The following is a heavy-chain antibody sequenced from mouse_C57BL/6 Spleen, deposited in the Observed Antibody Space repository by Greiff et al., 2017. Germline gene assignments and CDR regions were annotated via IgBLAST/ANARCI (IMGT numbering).Heavy chain of an antibody. V-gene: IGHV1-82*01. Sequence: QVQLQQSGPELVKPGASVKISCKASGYAFSSSWMNWVKQRPGTGLEWIGRIYPGDGDTNYNGKFKGKATLTADKSSSTAYMQLSSLTSEDSAVYFCASSAYYSTPFAYGGQGTLVTVSA. J-gene: IGHJ3*01. CDR1: GYAFSSSW. D-gene: IGHD2-5*01. CDR2: IYPGDGDT. CDR3: ASSAYYSTPFAY.